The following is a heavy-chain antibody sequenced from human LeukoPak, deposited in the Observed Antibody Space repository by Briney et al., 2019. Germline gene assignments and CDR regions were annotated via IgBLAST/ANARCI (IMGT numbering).Heavy chain of an antibody. V-gene: IGHV3-21*01. Sequence: GGSLKLSCVASGFPFRSFSMNWVRQAPGKGLEWVSSISSSSTYIYYADSVKGRFTISRDNAKNSLYLQMNSLRVEDTAVYYCARAEGSGSSFDYWGQGTLVTVSS. CDR1: GFPFRSFS. J-gene: IGHJ4*02. CDR2: ISSSSTYI. D-gene: IGHD3-10*01. CDR3: ARAEGSGSSFDY.